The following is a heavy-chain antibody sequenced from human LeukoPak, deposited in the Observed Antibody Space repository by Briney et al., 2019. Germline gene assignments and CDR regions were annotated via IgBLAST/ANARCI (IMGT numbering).Heavy chain of an antibody. V-gene: IGHV3-74*01. CDR1: GXTFSDSW. Sequence: PGGSLRLSCAASGXTFSDSWMHWVRQVPGKGLVWVSRINDDGSTINYADSVKGRFTISRDNAKNTVYLQMNSLRAEDSAVYYCANWFEIYYWGQGTLVTVAS. CDR2: INDDGSTI. J-gene: IGHJ4*02. D-gene: IGHD3-10*01. CDR3: ANWFEIYY.